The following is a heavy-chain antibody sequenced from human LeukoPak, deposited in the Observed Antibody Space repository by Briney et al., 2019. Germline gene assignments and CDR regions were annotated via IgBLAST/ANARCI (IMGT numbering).Heavy chain of an antibody. CDR3: ARASLASAGTRF. V-gene: IGHV1-2*02. Sequence: ASVKVSCEASGYTFSGYYIHWVRQAPGRGLEWVGWINARSGDTNYAQKFQGRVILTRDTSITTSYMEVISLTSDDPAVYYCARASLASAGTRFWGQGTQVIVSS. D-gene: IGHD6-13*01. CDR2: INARSGDT. J-gene: IGHJ1*01. CDR1: GYTFSGYY.